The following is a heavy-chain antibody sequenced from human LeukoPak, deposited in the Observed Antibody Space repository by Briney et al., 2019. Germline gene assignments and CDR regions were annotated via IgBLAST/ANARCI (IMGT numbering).Heavy chain of an antibody. CDR1: GLTFSTSA. CDR3: ATLVNYWSFDY. V-gene: IGHV3-74*01. D-gene: IGHD1-1*01. CDR2: INNDGSST. J-gene: IGHJ4*02. Sequence: TGGSLGLSCAASGLTFSTSAMSWVRQAPGKGLVWVSRINNDGSSTTYADSVEGRFTISRDSAKNTLYLQMNSLRAEDTAVYYCATLVNYWSFDYWGQGTLVTVSS.